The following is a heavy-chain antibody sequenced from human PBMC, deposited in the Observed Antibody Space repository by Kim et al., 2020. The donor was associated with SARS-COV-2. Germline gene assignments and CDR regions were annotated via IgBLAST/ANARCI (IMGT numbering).Heavy chain of an antibody. CDR2: INHSGST. Sequence: SETLSLTCAVYGGSFSGYYWSWIRQPPGKGLEWIGEINHSGSTNYNPSLKSRVTISVDTSKNQFSLKLSSVTAADTAVYYCARSGDQIFGVVILDYWGQGTLVTVSS. V-gene: IGHV4-34*01. D-gene: IGHD3-3*01. CDR3: ARSGDQIFGVVILDY. J-gene: IGHJ4*02. CDR1: GGSFSGYY.